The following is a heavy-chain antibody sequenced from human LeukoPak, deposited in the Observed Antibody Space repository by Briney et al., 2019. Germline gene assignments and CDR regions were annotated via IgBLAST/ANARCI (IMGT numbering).Heavy chain of an antibody. D-gene: IGHD3-22*01. CDR2: ISSSSSYI. V-gene: IGHV3-21*01. J-gene: IGHJ4*02. CDR3: ARASEDYYGSSGYGNFDY. CDR1: GFTFSSYS. Sequence: PGGSLRLSCAASGFTFSSYSMNWVRQAPGKGLEWVSSISSSSSYIYYADSVKGRFTISRDNAKNSLYLQMNSLRAEDTAVYYCARASEDYYGSSGYGNFDYWGQGTLVTVSS.